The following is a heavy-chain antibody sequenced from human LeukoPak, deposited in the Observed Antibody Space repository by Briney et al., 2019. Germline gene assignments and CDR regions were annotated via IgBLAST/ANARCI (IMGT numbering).Heavy chain of an antibody. CDR1: GFMFADHG. V-gene: IGHV3-20*01. Sequence: GGSLRLSCAASGFMFADHGMTWVRQVPGKGLEWVSVINWNGGSTGYVDSVKGRFTISRDNAKNVLFLQMNNLRAEDTAFYHCARGASDLRDWGQGTLVIVSS. J-gene: IGHJ4*02. CDR3: ARGASDLRD. D-gene: IGHD3-16*01. CDR2: INWNGGST.